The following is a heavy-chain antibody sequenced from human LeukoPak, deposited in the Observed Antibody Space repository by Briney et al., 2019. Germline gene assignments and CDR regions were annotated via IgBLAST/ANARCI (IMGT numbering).Heavy chain of an antibody. D-gene: IGHD6-13*01. CDR2: ISYDGSNK. Sequence: PRRSLRLSCAASGFTFSSYAMHWVRQAPGKGLEWVAVISYDGSNKYYADSVKGRFTISRDNSKNTLYLQMNSLRAEDTAVYYCASLIAAAGTNYFDYWGQGTLVTVSS. CDR1: GFTFSSYA. V-gene: IGHV3-30-3*01. J-gene: IGHJ4*02. CDR3: ASLIAAAGTNYFDY.